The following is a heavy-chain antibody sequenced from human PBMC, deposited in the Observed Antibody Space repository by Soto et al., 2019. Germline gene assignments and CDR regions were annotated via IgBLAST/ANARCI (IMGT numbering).Heavy chain of an antibody. V-gene: IGHV3-11*06. CDR3: AKNAVSSRADY. CDR1: GFTFSGYN. Sequence: QVQLVESGGGLVKPGGSLRLSCAASGFTFSGYNMSWIRQAPGKGLEWVSSISSSSSYTNYADSVKGRFTISRDNAKNSLYLQMNSLRAEDTAVYYCAKNAVSSRADYWGQGTLVTVSS. D-gene: IGHD4-17*01. CDR2: ISSSSSYT. J-gene: IGHJ4*02.